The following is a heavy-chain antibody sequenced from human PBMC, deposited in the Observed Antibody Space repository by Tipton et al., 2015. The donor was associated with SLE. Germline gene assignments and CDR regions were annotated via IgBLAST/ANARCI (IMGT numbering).Heavy chain of an antibody. V-gene: IGHV4-31*03. CDR3: ARRGQLGNLDY. Sequence: TLSLTCTVSGGSISSGGYYWSWIRQHPGKGLEWIGYIYYSGSTYYNPSLKSRVTISVDTSKNQFSLKLSSVTAAATAVYYCARRGQLGNLDYWGQGTLVTVSS. CDR2: IYYSGST. CDR1: GGSISSGGYY. J-gene: IGHJ4*02. D-gene: IGHD5-18*01.